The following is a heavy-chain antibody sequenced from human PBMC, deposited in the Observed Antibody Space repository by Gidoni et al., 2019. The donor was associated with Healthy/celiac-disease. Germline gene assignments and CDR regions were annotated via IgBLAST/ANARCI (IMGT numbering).Heavy chain of an antibody. Sequence: EVQLVESVGGLVQPGRSLRLSGTAAALTFDDYAMHWGRQAPGKGLEWYSGISWNRGSIGYADSVNGRFTISRDNAKNSLYLQMNSLRAEDTALYYCAKDLGYCSSTSCSSYYYGMDVWGQGTTVTVSS. CDR2: ISWNRGSI. D-gene: IGHD2-2*01. CDR3: AKDLGYCSSTSCSSYYYGMDV. J-gene: IGHJ6*02. CDR1: ALTFDDYA. V-gene: IGHV3-9*01.